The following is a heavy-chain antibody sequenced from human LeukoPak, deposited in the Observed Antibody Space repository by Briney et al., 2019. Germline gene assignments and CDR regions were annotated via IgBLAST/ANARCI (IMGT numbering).Heavy chain of an antibody. CDR3: ARYYGSSNNWFDP. D-gene: IGHD3-10*01. V-gene: IGHV4-39*07. CDR1: GGSISRSGYY. Sequence: SETLSLTCTVSGGSISRSGYYWGWIRQPPGKGLEWIGSIYYSGSIYYNPSLKSRVTISVDTSKNQFSLKLSSVTAADTAVYYCARYYGSSNNWFDPWGQGTLVTVSS. CDR2: IYYSGSI. J-gene: IGHJ5*02.